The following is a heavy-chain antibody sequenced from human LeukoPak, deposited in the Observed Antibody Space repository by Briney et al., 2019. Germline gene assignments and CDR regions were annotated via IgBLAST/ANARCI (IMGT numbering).Heavy chain of an antibody. J-gene: IGHJ4*01. CDR1: GVSFSGYY. D-gene: IGHD2-2*01. Sequence: SETLSLTCAVYGVSFSGYYWSWIRQPPGKGLEWIGEIDHGGGTNYHPSLKGRFTISVEKSKNHFSLQLSSLNAADTAVYYCAGYWTSTSCAKRRDDWGQGTLVTVSS. CDR2: IDHGGGT. V-gene: IGHV4-34*01. CDR3: AGYWTSTSCAKRRDD.